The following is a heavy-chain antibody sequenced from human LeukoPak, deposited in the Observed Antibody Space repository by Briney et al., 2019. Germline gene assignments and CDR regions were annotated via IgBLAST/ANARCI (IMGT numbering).Heavy chain of an antibody. J-gene: IGHJ4*02. CDR3: ARSLPSYAGDY. CDR1: GYTFTGYF. V-gene: IGHV1-2*02. D-gene: IGHD2-8*01. CDR2: INPNNGGT. Sequence: ASVKVSCKASGYTFTGYFMHWVRQAPGQGLEWMGWINPNNGGTNYAQKFQGRVTMTRDTSISTAYMELSGLISDDTAVYYCARSLPSYAGDYWGQGTQVTVSS.